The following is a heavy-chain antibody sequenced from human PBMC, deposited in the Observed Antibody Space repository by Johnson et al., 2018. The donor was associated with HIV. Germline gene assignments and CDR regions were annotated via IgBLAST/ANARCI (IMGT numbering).Heavy chain of an antibody. CDR3: ARDSYDISGQQHDAFDI. CDR2: IHWNAVNT. V-gene: IGHV3-20*03. Sequence: QAPGKGLQWVSGIHWNAVNTGYVDSVKGRFTISRDNAKNSLYLQMNSLRAEDTAVYYCARDSYDISGQQHDAFDIWGQGTMVTVSS. J-gene: IGHJ3*02. D-gene: IGHD3-22*01.